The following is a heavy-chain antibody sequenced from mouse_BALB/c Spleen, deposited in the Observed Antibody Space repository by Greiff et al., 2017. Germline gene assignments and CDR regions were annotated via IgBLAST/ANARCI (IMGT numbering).Heavy chain of an antibody. CDR2: ISNGGGST. CDR1: GFTFSSYT. CDR3: ARWEYGNFDY. Sequence: EVKVVESGGGLVQPGGSLKLSCAASGFTFSSYTMSWVRQTPEKRLEWVAYISNGGGSTYYPDTVKGRFTISRDNAKNTLYLQMSSLKSEDTAMYYCARWEYGNFDYWGQGTTLTVSS. V-gene: IGHV5-12-2*01. J-gene: IGHJ2*01. D-gene: IGHD2-10*02.